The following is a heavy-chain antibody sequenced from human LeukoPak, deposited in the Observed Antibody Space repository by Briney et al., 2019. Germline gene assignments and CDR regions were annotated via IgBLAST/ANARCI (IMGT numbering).Heavy chain of an antibody. CDR3: ARDGVPAAMSLYFEY. J-gene: IGHJ4*02. Sequence: SGGSLRLSCAASGFTFSDYYMSWIRQAPGKGLEWVSYISSSGSTIYYADSVKGRFTISRDNAKNSLYLQMNSLRAEDTAVYYCARDGVPAAMSLYFEYWGQGTLVTVSS. CDR1: GFTFSDYY. D-gene: IGHD2-2*01. CDR2: ISSSGSTI. V-gene: IGHV3-11*01.